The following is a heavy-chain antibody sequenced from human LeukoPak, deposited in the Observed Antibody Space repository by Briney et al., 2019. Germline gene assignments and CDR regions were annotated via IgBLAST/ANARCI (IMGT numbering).Heavy chain of an antibody. CDR2: IYYSGST. V-gene: IGHV4-39*01. J-gene: IGHJ4*02. CDR1: GGSFSGYY. Sequence: SETLSLTCAVYGGSFSGYYWGWIRQPPGKGLEWIGSIYYSGSTYYNPSLKSRVTISVDTSKNQFSLKLSSVTAADTAVYYCARHSYCSGGSCYSGVFDYWGQGTLVTVSS. D-gene: IGHD2-15*01. CDR3: ARHSYCSGGSCYSGVFDY.